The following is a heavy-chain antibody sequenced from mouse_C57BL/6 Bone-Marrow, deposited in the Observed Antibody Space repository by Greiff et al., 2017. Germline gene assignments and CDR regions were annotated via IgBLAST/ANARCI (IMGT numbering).Heavy chain of an antibody. CDR3: ARHYYGRAWFAY. CDR1: GFTFSSYA. V-gene: IGHV5-4*01. D-gene: IGHD1-1*01. J-gene: IGHJ3*01. CDR2: ISDGGSYT. Sequence: VQLKESGGGLVKPGGSLKLSCAASGFTFSSYAMSWVRQTPEKRLEWVATISDGGSYTYYPDNVKGRFTISRDNAKNNLYLQMSHLKSEDTAMYYCARHYYGRAWFAYWGQGTLVTVSA.